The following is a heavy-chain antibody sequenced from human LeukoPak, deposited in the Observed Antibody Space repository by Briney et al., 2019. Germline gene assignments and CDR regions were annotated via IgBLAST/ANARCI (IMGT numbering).Heavy chain of an antibody. Sequence: PSETLSLTCTVSGGSISSSSYYWGWIRQPPGKGLEWIGNIYYSGSTYYSPSLKSRVTLSVDTSKNQLSLKLTSVTAADTAVYYCATGDAYRRSFCFDPWGQGTLVTVSS. CDR3: ATGDAYRRSFCFDP. J-gene: IGHJ5*02. CDR2: IYYSGST. CDR1: GGSISSSSYY. D-gene: IGHD6-13*01. V-gene: IGHV4-39*07.